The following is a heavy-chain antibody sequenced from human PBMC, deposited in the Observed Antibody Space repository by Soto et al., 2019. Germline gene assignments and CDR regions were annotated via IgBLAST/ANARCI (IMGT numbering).Heavy chain of an antibody. CDR2: ISGRGGST. D-gene: IGHD3-10*01. CDR1: GFTFSSYA. CDR3: AKGRARGYYGSGSRGV. Sequence: EVQRLESGGGLVQPGGSLRLSCAASGFTFSSYAMSWVRQAPGKGLEWVSAISGRGGSTYYADSVKGRFTISRDNSKNTLYLQMTSLRAEDTAVYYCAKGRARGYYGSGSRGVWGQGTTVTVSS. V-gene: IGHV3-23*01. J-gene: IGHJ6*02.